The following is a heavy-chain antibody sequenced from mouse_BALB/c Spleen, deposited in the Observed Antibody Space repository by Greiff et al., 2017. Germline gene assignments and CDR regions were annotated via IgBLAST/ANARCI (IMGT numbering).Heavy chain of an antibody. CDR3: ASRAIYGKGDYYAMDY. J-gene: IGHJ4*01. V-gene: IGHV1-4*01. D-gene: IGHD1-1*01. CDR1: GYTFTSYT. Sequence: VQLQQSGAELARPGASVKMSCKASGYTFTSYTMHWVKQRPGQGLEWIGYINPSSGYTNYNQKFKDKATLTADKSSSTAYMQLSSLTSEDSEVYYCASRAIYGKGDYYAMDYWGQGTSVTVAS. CDR2: INPSSGYT.